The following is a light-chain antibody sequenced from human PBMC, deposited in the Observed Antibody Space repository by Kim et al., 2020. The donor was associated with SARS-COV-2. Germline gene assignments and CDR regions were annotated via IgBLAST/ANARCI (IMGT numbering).Light chain of an antibody. Sequence: PGENAATPCRAIRSVTNNYLVWYQLKPGQAPRLIIYGASTRATGIPDRFSGSGSGTDFTLIISRLQPEDFAVYYCQQYDNSPPFTFGQGTRLDIK. CDR1: RSVTNNY. CDR3: QQYDNSPPFT. CDR2: GAS. V-gene: IGKV3-20*01. J-gene: IGKJ5*01.